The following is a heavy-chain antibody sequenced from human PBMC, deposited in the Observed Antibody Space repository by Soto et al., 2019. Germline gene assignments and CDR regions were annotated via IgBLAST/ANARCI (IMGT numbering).Heavy chain of an antibody. CDR1: GFTFSNYA. CDR3: ARRGSGSYYDY. Sequence: EVQLLESGGGLVQPGGSLRLCCAASGFTFSNYAMNWVRQAPGKGLEWVSVISGSGDSTYYADSVKGRFTISRDNSKNTLYLQMNSLRAEDTAIYYCARRGSGSYYDYWGQGTLVTVSS. J-gene: IGHJ4*02. D-gene: IGHD1-26*01. V-gene: IGHV3-23*01. CDR2: ISGSGDST.